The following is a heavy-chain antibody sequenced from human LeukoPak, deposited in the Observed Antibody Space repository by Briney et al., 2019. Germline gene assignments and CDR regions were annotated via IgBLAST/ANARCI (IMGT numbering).Heavy chain of an antibody. CDR3: ARHGDTRSSPLDY. D-gene: IGHD6-6*01. V-gene: IGHV4-59*08. CDR1: GGSFSSYY. CDR2: IYYSGTS. Sequence: KPSETLSLTCTVSGGSFSSYYWSWIRQPPGKGLEWIAYIYYSGTSNYNPSLKGRVTISVDTSKNQFSLKLSSLTAADTAVYYCARHGDTRSSPLDYWGQGALVTVSS. J-gene: IGHJ4*02.